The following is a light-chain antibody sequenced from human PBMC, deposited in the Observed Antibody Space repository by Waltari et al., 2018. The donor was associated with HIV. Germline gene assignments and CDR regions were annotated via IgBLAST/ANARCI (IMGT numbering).Light chain of an antibody. J-gene: IGLJ1*01. V-gene: IGLV1-47*01. CDR1: SSNIENDN. CDR2: KDT. CDR3: VGWDSRLRGYV. Sequence: QSVLTQPPSASGAPGQRVTISCSGSSSNIENDNVYWYQQFPGAAPKRLIYKDTQRPSGVPDRFTGSKSGTSASLAIGGLRSDDEADYYCVGWDSRLRGYVFGAGTKVTVL.